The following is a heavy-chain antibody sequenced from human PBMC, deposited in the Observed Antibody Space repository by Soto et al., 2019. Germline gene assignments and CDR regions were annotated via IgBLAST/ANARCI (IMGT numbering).Heavy chain of an antibody. CDR2: ISGSGGST. CDR3: AKDIYDTLTGYYYYYYGMDV. D-gene: IGHD3-9*01. CDR1: GFTFSSYA. Sequence: GWSLRLSCAASGFTFSSYAMSWVRQAPGKGLEWVSAISGSGGSTYYADSVKGRFTISRDNSKNTLYLQMNSLRAEDTAVYYCAKDIYDTLTGYYYYYYGMDVWGQGNTVAV. V-gene: IGHV3-23*01. J-gene: IGHJ6*02.